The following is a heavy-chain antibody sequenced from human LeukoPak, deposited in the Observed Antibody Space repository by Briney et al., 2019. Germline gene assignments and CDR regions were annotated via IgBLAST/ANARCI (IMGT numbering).Heavy chain of an antibody. CDR1: GFTFSTYS. Sequence: VGSLRLSCAASGFTFSTYSMNWVRQAPGKGLEWISYISGSSGAKHYADSVKGRFTIFRDHAKSSLYLQMNSLRVEDTAIYYCAIILATLSYWGQGTLVTVSS. CDR2: ISGSSGAK. V-gene: IGHV3-48*01. J-gene: IGHJ4*02. D-gene: IGHD5-12*01. CDR3: AIILATLSY.